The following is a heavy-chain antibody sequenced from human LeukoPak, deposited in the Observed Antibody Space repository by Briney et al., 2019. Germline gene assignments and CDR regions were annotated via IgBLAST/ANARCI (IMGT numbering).Heavy chain of an antibody. Sequence: PSETLSLTCTVSGDSIRKSRYYWGWIRQPPGTGLEWIGSIYYGGTTYYNPSLKSRVTISVDTSKYQFSLKVTSVTAADTAVYYCARDPSSSSDSDYWGQGTLVTVSS. J-gene: IGHJ4*02. CDR3: ARDPSSSSDSDY. CDR2: IYYGGTT. CDR1: GDSIRKSRYY. V-gene: IGHV4-39*07. D-gene: IGHD6-6*01.